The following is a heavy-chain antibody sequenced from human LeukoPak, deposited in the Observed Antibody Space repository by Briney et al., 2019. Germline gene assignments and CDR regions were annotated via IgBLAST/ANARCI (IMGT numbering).Heavy chain of an antibody. CDR3: ARAPTAARYNWFDP. Sequence: ASVKVSCKASGYTFTSYAMNWVRQAPGQGLEWMGWISAYNGNTNYAQKLQGRVTMTTDTSTSTAYMELRSLGSDDTAVYYCARAPTAARYNWFDPWGQGTLVTVSS. CDR2: ISAYNGNT. V-gene: IGHV1-18*01. D-gene: IGHD2-2*01. J-gene: IGHJ5*02. CDR1: GYTFTSYA.